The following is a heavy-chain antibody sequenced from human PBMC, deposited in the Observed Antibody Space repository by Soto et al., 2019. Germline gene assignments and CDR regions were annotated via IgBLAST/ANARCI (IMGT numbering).Heavy chain of an antibody. CDR1: GYTFTAYY. D-gene: IGHD3-10*01. CDR3: AKNIDYYYGPGSGNGHGF. J-gene: IGHJ6*02. Sequence: QVQLVQSGAEVKEPGDSVRVSCEASGYTFTAYYIHWVRQAPGQGLEWMGWINPKFGDTAYAQDFQGRVSMTRDMSISTVYMEVSRVTSGDTAIYYCAKNIDYYYGPGSGNGHGFWGQGTTVTVFS. V-gene: IGHV1-2*02. CDR2: INPKFGDT.